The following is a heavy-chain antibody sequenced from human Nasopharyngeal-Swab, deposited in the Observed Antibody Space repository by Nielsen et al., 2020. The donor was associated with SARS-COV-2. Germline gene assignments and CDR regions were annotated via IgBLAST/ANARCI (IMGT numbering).Heavy chain of an antibody. CDR3: GRAVWFGKYGGYYFDY. J-gene: IGHJ4*02. D-gene: IGHD3-10*01. CDR2: IDDSGST. CDR1: GGSIKSYNYY. Sequence: SETLSLTCTVSGGSIKSYNYYWSWIRQHPGKGLEWIGFIDDSGSTYYNPSLKSRVSISVDTSKNQSSLNLSSVTAADTAVYYCGRAVWFGKYGGYYFDYWGQGTLVSVSS. V-gene: IGHV4-31*03.